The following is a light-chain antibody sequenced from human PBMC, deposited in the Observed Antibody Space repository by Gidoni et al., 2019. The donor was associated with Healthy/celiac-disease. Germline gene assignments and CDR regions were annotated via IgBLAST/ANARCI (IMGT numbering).Light chain of an antibody. CDR1: SSDVGGYNY. V-gene: IGLV2-14*01. CDR2: EVS. J-gene: IGLJ2*01. Sequence: QSALTQPASVSVSPGQAITISCTGTSSDVGGYNYVSWYQQHPGKAPKLMIYEVSYRPSGVSNRFSGSESGNTASLTISGLQAEDEADYYCKSYTSSSTLVFGGGTKLTVL. CDR3: KSYTSSSTLV.